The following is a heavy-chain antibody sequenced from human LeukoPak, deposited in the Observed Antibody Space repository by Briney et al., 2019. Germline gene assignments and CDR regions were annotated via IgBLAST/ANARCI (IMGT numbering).Heavy chain of an antibody. D-gene: IGHD6-13*01. V-gene: IGHV4-39*01. CDR3: ARCLPTIIAAAGTLTYNWFDP. J-gene: IGHJ5*02. CDR1: GGSISSSNYY. CDR2: ISHSGST. Sequence: KPSETLSLTCTVSGGSISSSNYYWGWIRQPPGKGLEWIGSISHSGSTYYNPSLKSRVTISVDTSKNQFSLRLTSVTAADTAMFHCARCLPTIIAAAGTLTYNWFDPWGQGTLVTVSS.